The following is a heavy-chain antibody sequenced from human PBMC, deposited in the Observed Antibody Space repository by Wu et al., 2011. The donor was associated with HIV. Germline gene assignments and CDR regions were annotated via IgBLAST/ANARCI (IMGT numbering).Heavy chain of an antibody. D-gene: IGHD3-10*01. CDR2: INPNSGDT. CDR3: ARTRITMVRGIRPSGNNWFDP. V-gene: IGHV1-2*02. J-gene: IGHJ5*02. Sequence: QVQLVQSGAEVKKPGASVKVSCKASGYTFTSYYMNWVRQAPGQGLEWMGWINPNSGDTKCAQKFQGRVHMTRDTSISTAYMELSRLRFDDTAVYYCARTRITMVRGIRPSGNNWFDPWGQGTLVTVSS. CDR1: GYTFTSYY.